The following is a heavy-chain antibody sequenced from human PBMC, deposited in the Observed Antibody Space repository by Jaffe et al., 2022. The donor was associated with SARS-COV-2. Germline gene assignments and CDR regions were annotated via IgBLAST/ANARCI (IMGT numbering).Heavy chain of an antibody. Sequence: QVQLVESGGGVVQPGRSLRLSCAASGFTFSTYGLHWVRQAPGRGLEWVALIWHDGSKQYYADSVKGRFTVSRDNSKNLMYLQMNRLRVEDTAVYYCVRDIWMYACSSPSCSTLDVWGRGTKVTVSP. J-gene: IGHJ3*01. CDR2: IWHDGSKQ. CDR3: VRDIWMYACSSPSCSTLDV. D-gene: IGHD2-2*01. CDR1: GFTFSTYG. V-gene: IGHV3-33*01.